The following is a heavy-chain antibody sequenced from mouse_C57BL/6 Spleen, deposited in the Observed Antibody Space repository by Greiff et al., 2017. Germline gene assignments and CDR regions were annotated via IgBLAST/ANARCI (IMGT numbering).Heavy chain of an antibody. CDR2: ISSGGSYT. J-gene: IGHJ2*01. V-gene: IGHV5-6*01. CDR1: GFTFSSYG. CDR3: ARLTAQATDY. D-gene: IGHD3-2*02. Sequence: EVQVVESVGDLVKPGGSLKLSCAASGFTFSSYGMSWVRQTPDKRLEWVATISSGGSYTYYPDSVKGRFTISRDNAKNTLYLQMSSLKSEDTAMYYCARLTAQATDYWGQGTTHTVSS.